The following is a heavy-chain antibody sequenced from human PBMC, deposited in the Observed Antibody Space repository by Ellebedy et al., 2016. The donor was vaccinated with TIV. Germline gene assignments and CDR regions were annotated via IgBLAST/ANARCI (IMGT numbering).Heavy chain of an antibody. CDR3: ARDPLKQCHDAFDI. J-gene: IGHJ3*02. V-gene: IGHV3-9*01. CDR2: ISWNSGSI. CDR1: GFTFDDYA. Sequence: PGGSLRLSCAASGFTFDDYAMHWVRQAPGKGLEWVSGISWNSGSIGYADSVKGRFTISRDNAENSLYLQMNSLRAEDTAVYYCARDPLKQCHDAFDIWGQGTMVTVSS. D-gene: IGHD6-19*01.